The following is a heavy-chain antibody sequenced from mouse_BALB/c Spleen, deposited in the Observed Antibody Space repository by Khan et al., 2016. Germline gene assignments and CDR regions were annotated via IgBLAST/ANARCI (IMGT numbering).Heavy chain of an antibody. J-gene: IGHJ4*01. CDR2: IYPGDGDT. D-gene: IGHD4-1*01. CDR3: AKLTGTREAMDY. CDR1: GYAFSSYW. V-gene: IGHV1-80*01. Sequence: QVQLKESGAELVRPGSSVKISYKASGYAFSSYWMNWVKQRPGQGLEWIGQIYPGDGDTNYHGKFKGKATLTADKSSSTAYMQLSSLTSEDSAVYVCAKLTGTREAMDYWGQGTSVTISS.